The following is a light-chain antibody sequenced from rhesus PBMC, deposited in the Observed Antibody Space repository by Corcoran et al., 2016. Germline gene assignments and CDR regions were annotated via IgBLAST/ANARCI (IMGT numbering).Light chain of an antibody. CDR2: KAS. V-gene: IGKV1-22*01. CDR3: LQYSSSPWT. Sequence: DIQMTQSPSSLSASVGDTVTITCRASPSISSWLDWYQQKPGKAPKLLIYKASSLKSGVPSRFSGSGAGTDFTLTSSSLQPEDFATYYCLQYSSSPWTFGQGTKVEIK. CDR1: PSISSW. J-gene: IGKJ1*01.